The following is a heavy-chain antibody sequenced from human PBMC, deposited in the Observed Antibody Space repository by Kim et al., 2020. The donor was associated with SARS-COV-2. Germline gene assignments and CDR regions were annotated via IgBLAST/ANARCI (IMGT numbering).Heavy chain of an antibody. Sequence: GGSLRLSCAASGFTFRDFYMSWIRQAPGKGPEWLSYISPSGTFASYADPVKGRFTISRDSADNSVFLQMNNLRDDDTAVYYCATDPPAWWGTGTLVTVPS. V-gene: IGHV3-11*05. J-gene: IGHJ4*02. CDR3: ATDPPAW. CDR1: GFTFRDFY. CDR2: ISPSGTFA.